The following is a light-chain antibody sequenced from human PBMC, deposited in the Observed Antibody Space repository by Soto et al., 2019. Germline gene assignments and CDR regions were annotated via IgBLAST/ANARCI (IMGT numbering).Light chain of an antibody. CDR2: GAS. V-gene: IGKV3-20*01. CDR1: QFLSSY. Sequence: EVVLTQSPATLSLAPGERATLSFRASQFLSSYLAWYQQKPGQAPRLLIYGASSRPTGIPDRFSGSGSGTDFTLTISRLEPEDFAVYYCQQYGSSSTFGQGTRLEI. J-gene: IGKJ5*01. CDR3: QQYGSSST.